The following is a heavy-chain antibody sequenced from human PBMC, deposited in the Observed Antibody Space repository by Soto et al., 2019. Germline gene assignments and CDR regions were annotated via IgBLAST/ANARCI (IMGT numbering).Heavy chain of an antibody. D-gene: IGHD3-3*01. V-gene: IGHV3-15*07. CDR1: GFTFSNAW. CDR2: IKSKTDGGTT. Sequence: GGSLRLSCAASGFTFSNAWMNWVRQAPGKGLEWVGRIKSKTDGGTTDYAAPVKGRFTISRDDSKNTLYLQMNSLRTEDTAVYYCTTHFLEWLLLVYWGQGTLVTVSS. CDR3: TTHFLEWLLLVY. J-gene: IGHJ4*02.